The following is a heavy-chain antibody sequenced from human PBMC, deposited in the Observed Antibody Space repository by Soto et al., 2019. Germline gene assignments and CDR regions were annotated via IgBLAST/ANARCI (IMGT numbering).Heavy chain of an antibody. Sequence: TLSLTCTVSGGSISSGGYYWSWIRQHPGKGLEWIGYIYYSGSTYYNPSLKSRVTISVDTSKNQFSLKLSSVTAADTAVYYCAREGVTLGVDGYYYYGMDVWGQGTTVTVSS. CDR2: IYYSGST. D-gene: IGHD4-4*01. V-gene: IGHV4-31*03. CDR1: GGSISSGGYY. J-gene: IGHJ6*02. CDR3: AREGVTLGVDGYYYYGMDV.